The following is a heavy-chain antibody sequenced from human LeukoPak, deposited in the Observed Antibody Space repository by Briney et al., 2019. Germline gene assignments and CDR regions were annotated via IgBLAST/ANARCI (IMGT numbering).Heavy chain of an antibody. CDR2: ITSAGAT. Sequence: GGSLRLSCAASGFTVSRNYMSWARLAPGKGLEWVSIITSAGATHYPTSVKGRFTISRDNSKNTVYLQMNSLRAEDTAVYYCARGGGDHAFDIWGQGTMVTVSS. D-gene: IGHD3-16*01. CDR3: ARGGGDHAFDI. J-gene: IGHJ3*02. V-gene: IGHV3-66*01. CDR1: GFTVSRNY.